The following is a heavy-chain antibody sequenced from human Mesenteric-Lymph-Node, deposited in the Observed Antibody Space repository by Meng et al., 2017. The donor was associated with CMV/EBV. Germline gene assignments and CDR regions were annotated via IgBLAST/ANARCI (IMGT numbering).Heavy chain of an antibody. V-gene: IGHV3-30*02. CDR1: GFSVSSTY. CDR3: ARNWNDGHYFDY. J-gene: IGHJ4*02. CDR2: IRYDGSNK. D-gene: IGHD1-20*01. Sequence: GESLKISCAASGFSVSSTYMSWVRQAPGKGLEWVAFIRYDGSNKYYADSVKGRFTISRDNSKNTLYLQMNSLRAEDTAVYYCARNWNDGHYFDYWGQGTLVTVSS.